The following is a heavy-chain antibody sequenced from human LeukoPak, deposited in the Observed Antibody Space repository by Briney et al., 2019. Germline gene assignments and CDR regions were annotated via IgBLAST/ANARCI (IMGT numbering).Heavy chain of an antibody. V-gene: IGHV1-18*01. CDR3: ARVRLPGDAFDI. Sequence: GASVTVSCKASGYTFTSYGISWVRQAPGQGLEWMGWISAYNGNTNYAQKLQGGVTMTTDTSTSTAYMELRSLRSDDTAAYYCARVRLPGDAFDIWGQGTMVTVSS. J-gene: IGHJ3*02. CDR1: GYTFTSYG. CDR2: ISAYNGNT.